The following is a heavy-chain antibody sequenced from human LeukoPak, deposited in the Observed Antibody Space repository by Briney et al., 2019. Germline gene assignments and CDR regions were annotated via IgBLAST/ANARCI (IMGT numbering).Heavy chain of an antibody. CDR3: ARESYDSSGYYYDY. V-gene: IGHV4-34*01. Sequence: SETLSLTCAVYGGSFSGYYWSWIRQPPGKGLEWIGEINHSGSTNYNPSLKSRVTTSVDTSKNQFSLKLSSVTAADTAVYYCARESYDSSGYYYDYWGQGTLVTVSS. CDR1: GGSFSGYY. CDR2: INHSGST. J-gene: IGHJ4*02. D-gene: IGHD3-22*01.